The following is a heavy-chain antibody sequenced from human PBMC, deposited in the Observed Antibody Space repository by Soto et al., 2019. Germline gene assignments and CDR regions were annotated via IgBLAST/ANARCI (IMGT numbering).Heavy chain of an antibody. V-gene: IGHV3-21*01. CDR2: ISSSSSYI. CDR3: ARSGGIVVVPAAMRRYAFDI. Sequence: PGGSLRLSCAASGFTFSSYGMNWVRQAPGKGLEWVSSISSSSSYIYYADSVKGRFTISRDNAKNSLYLQMDSLRAEDTAVYYCARSGGIVVVPAAMRRYAFDIWGQGTMLTVSS. J-gene: IGHJ3*02. D-gene: IGHD2-2*01. CDR1: GFTFSSYG.